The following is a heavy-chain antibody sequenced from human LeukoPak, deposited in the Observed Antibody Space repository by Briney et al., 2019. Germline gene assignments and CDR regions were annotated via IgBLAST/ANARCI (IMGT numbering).Heavy chain of an antibody. CDR1: GGSISPYY. J-gene: IGHJ6*03. CDR2: ILYSGST. V-gene: IGHV4-59*01. Sequence: PSETLSLTCTVSGGSISPYYWNWIRQPPGKGLEWIGHILYSGSTTYNPSLKSRVTISIDKSKNQFSLNLTSVTAADTAVYYCARVKMSRDNVYYYHYLDVWGKGTTVTVSS. D-gene: IGHD1-1*01. CDR3: ARVKMSRDNVYYYHYLDV.